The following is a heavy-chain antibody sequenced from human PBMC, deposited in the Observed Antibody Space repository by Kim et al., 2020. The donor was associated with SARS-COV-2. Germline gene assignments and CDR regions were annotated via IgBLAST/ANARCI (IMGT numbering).Heavy chain of an antibody. CDR3: ARAAKVIRNWFDP. D-gene: IGHD3-16*02. Sequence: YAQKFQGRVTMTRDTATSTVYMELSSLRAEDTAVYYCARAAKVIRNWFDPWGQGTLVTVSS. V-gene: IGHV1-46*01. J-gene: IGHJ5*02.